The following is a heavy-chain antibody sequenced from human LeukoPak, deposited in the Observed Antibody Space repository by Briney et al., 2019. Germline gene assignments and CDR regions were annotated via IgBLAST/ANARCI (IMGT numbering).Heavy chain of an antibody. CDR1: GFTFSSYS. CDR3: ARGLPGRSSVFVDY. CDR2: ISSSSSYI. Sequence: GGSLRLSCAASGFTFSSYSMNWVRQAPGKGLEWVSSISSSSSYIYYADSVKGRFTISRDNATNSLYLQMNSLRAEDTAVYYCARGLPGRSSVFVDYWGQGTLVTVSS. J-gene: IGHJ4*02. D-gene: IGHD1-26*01. V-gene: IGHV3-21*01.